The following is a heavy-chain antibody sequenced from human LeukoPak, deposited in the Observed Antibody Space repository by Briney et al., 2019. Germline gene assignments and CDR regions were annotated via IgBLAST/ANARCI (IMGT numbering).Heavy chain of an antibody. D-gene: IGHD4-17*01. CDR1: GGSISSSSYY. V-gene: IGHV4-39*07. Sequence: SETLSLTCTVSGGSISSSSYYWGWIRQPPGKGLEWIGSIYYSGSTYYNPSLKSRVTISVDTSKNQFSLKLSSVTAADTAVYCCARSVLNGDHFDYWGQGTLVTVSS. CDR3: ARSVLNGDHFDY. J-gene: IGHJ4*02. CDR2: IYYSGST.